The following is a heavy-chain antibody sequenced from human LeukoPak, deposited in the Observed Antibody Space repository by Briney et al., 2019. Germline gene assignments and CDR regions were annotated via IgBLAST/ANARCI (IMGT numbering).Heavy chain of an antibody. CDR3: ARDQNGWLQGFY. CDR2: ISGYKDDI. V-gene: IGHV1-18*01. CDR1: GYPFTSYG. J-gene: IGHJ4*02. Sequence: ASVKVSCKASGYPFTSYGVSWVRQAPGQGLEWMGWISGYKDDIKYVEKFPGRVTMTTDTSTSTAYMELRSLRSDDTAVYYCARDQNGWLQGFYWGQGTLVTVSS. D-gene: IGHD5-24*01.